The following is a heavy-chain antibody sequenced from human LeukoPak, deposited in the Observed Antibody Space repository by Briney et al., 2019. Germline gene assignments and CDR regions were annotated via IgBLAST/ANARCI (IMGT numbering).Heavy chain of an antibody. CDR1: GFTFSNYG. CDR2: IWYDGSNK. Sequence: GGSLRLSCAASGFTFSNYGMHWVRQAPGKGLEWVALIWYDGSNKYYTDSVKGRLTIPRDNSKDTLFLQMNSLRAEDTAVYYCAREGPRGNSQFDYWGQGTLVTVSS. J-gene: IGHJ4*02. D-gene: IGHD2/OR15-2a*01. V-gene: IGHV3-33*01. CDR3: AREGPRGNSQFDY.